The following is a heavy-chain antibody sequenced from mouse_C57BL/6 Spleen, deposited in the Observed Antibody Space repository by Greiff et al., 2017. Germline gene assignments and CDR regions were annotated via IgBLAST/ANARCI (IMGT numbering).Heavy chain of an antibody. V-gene: IGHV3-5*01. J-gene: IGHJ2*01. CDR2: IYYSGTI. Sequence: EVQLKESGPGLVKPSQTVFLTCTVTGISFTTGNYRWSWIRQFPGNKREWIGDIYYSGTITYNQSLTSRTTITRDTPENQFFLEMNSLTAEDTATYYCARNFDYWGQGTTLTVSS. CDR1: GISFTTGNYR. CDR3: ARNFDY.